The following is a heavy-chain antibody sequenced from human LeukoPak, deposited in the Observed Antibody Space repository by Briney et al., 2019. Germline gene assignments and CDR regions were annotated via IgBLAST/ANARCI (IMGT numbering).Heavy chain of an antibody. J-gene: IGHJ4*02. V-gene: IGHV4-39*01. CDR3: ARQEVDTAMATFDY. CDR1: GGSISSGSYY. Sequence: PSETLSLTCTVSGGSISSGSYYWGWIRQPPGKGLEWIGSIYYSRSTYYNPSLKSRVTISVDTSKNQFSLKLSSVTAADTAVYYCARQEVDTAMATFDYWGQGTLVTVSS. D-gene: IGHD5-18*01. CDR2: IYYSRST.